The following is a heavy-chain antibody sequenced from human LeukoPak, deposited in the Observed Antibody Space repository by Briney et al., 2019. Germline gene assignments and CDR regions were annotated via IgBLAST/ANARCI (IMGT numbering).Heavy chain of an antibody. J-gene: IGHJ4*02. V-gene: IGHV1-46*01. CDR1: GYTFTNYY. D-gene: IGHD1-26*01. CDR2: IYPNDGST. Sequence: ASVKVSCKASGYTFTNYYMHWVRQAPGQGLEWMGIIYPNDGSTNYAQKFQGRVTMTRDTSTSTVYMELSSLRSEDTAVYYCARSSGSKTSPFDYWGQGTLVTVSS. CDR3: ARSSGSKTSPFDY.